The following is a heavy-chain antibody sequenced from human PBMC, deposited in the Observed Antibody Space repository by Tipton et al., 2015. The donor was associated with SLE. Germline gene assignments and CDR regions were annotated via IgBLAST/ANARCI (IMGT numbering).Heavy chain of an antibody. CDR3: ARRGYSFDY. Sequence: QLVQSGPEVKKPGTSVKVSCKASGFTFTSSAMQWVRQARGQGLEWMGRIIPILGIANYAQKFQGRVTITADKSTSTAYMELSSLRSEDTAVYYCARRGYSFDYWGQGTLVTVSS. CDR1: GFTFTSSA. CDR2: IIPILGIA. V-gene: IGHV1-69*09. D-gene: IGHD6-13*01. J-gene: IGHJ4*02.